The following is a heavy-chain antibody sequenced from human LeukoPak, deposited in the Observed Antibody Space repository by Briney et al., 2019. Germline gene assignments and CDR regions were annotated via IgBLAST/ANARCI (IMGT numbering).Heavy chain of an antibody. CDR3: ARGQAHYDYVWESYRSFGMDV. CDR1: GGSFSGYY. D-gene: IGHD3-16*02. J-gene: IGHJ6*02. CDR2: INHSGST. V-gene: IGHV4-34*01. Sequence: SETLSLTCALYGGSFSGYYWSWIRQSPGKGLEWIGEINHSGSTNYNPSLESRVTMSIDTSKNQFSLKLNSVTAADTAVYYCARGQAHYDYVWESYRSFGMDVWAKGPRSPSP.